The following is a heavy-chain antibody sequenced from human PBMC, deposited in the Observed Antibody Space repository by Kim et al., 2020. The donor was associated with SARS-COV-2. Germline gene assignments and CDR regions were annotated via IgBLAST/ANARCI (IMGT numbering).Heavy chain of an antibody. CDR2: ISPIFGTA. J-gene: IGHJ5*02. Sequence: SVKVSCKASGGTFSSYAISWVRQAPGQGLEWMGGISPIFGTANYAQKFQGRVTITADESTSTAYMELSSLRSEDTAVYYCARAPGASHPKTLQDNWFDPWGQGTLVTFSS. CDR3: ARAPGASHPKTLQDNWFDP. D-gene: IGHD2-2*01. V-gene: IGHV1-69*13. CDR1: GGTFSSYA.